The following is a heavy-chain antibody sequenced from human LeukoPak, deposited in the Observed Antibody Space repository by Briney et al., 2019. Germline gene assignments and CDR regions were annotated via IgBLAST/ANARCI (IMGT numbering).Heavy chain of an antibody. CDR1: GASISGYY. V-gene: IGHV4-4*09. CDR2: IHTSGST. CDR3: ARHLSSTSYPFYYNLDV. D-gene: IGHD2-2*02. Sequence: PSETLSLTCTVSGASISGYYWSWLRQPPGKELEWIGYIHTSGSTRFNPSLQSRVTLSFDTSKDQFSLKLTSLTAADTAVYYCARHLSSTSYPFYYNLDVWGKGTTVTVSS. J-gene: IGHJ6*03.